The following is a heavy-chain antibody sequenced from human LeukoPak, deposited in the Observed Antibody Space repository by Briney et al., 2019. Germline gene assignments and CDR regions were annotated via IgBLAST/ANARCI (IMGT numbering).Heavy chain of an antibody. CDR1: GFIFSTYD. V-gene: IGHV3-13*01. D-gene: IGHD3-16*01. J-gene: IGHJ4*02. Sequence: GGSLRLSCAASGFIFSTYDMHWVRQATGKGLEWVSAIGSAGDTYYPGSVKGRFTISRENARNSLFLQMNSLRAGDTAVYYCARGLEGGFDYWGRGTLVTVSS. CDR3: ARGLEGGFDY. CDR2: IGSAGDT.